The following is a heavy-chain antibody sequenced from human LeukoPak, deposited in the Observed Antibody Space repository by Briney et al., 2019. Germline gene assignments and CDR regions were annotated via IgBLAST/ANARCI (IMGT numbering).Heavy chain of an antibody. V-gene: IGHV4-34*01. Sequence: NPSETLSLTCAVYGGSFSGYYWSWIRQPPGKGLEWIGEISHSGSTNYNPSLKSRVTISVDTSKNQFSLKLSSVTAADTAVYYCARAADCSSTSCYTGGGWNYYYMDVWGKGTTVTVSS. J-gene: IGHJ6*03. CDR2: ISHSGST. D-gene: IGHD2-2*02. CDR1: GGSFSGYY. CDR3: ARAADCSSTSCYTGGGWNYYYMDV.